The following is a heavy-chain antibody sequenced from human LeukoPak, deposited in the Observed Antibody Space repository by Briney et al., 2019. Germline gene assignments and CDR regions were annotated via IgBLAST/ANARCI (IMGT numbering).Heavy chain of an antibody. Sequence: SETLSLTSTVPGDSINSSSYYWGWIRHPPEKGLEWIGSIYYSRSTYNNPSLKSRVTIPVATTKNQFSLKLSSVTAAVSAVSYCARIAVWATDFGGQGTLVTVSS. CDR3: ARIAVWATDF. CDR2: IYYSRST. CDR1: GDSINSSSYY. V-gene: IGHV4-39*01. D-gene: IGHD5-12*01. J-gene: IGHJ4*02.